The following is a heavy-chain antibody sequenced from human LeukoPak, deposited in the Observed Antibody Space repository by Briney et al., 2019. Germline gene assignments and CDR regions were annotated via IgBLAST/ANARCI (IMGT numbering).Heavy chain of an antibody. D-gene: IGHD1-26*01. CDR3: TRDLVGATSDF. V-gene: IGHV3-74*01. J-gene: IGHJ4*02. Sequence: GGSVRLSCAPSGFTLSSYWMHWVRQAPGKGLVWVARINSDGSDTYYADSVKGRFTISRDNSKNTVYLQMNSLRAEDTAVYYCTRDLVGATSDFWGQGTLVTVSS. CDR1: GFTLSSYW. CDR2: INSDGSDT.